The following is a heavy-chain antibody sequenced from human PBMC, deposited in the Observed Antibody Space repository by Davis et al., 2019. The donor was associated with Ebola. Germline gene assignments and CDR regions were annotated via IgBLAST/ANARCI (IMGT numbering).Heavy chain of an antibody. V-gene: IGHV4-31*03. Sequence: MPSETLSLTCTVSGGSISSGVNYWSWVCQHPGKGLEWIGYIYYSGSTYYNPSLKSRVTISVDTSKNQFSLKLTSVTAADTAVYYCARASVPAGRGYNWFDPWGQGTLVTVSS. CDR2: IYYSGST. D-gene: IGHD2-2*01. J-gene: IGHJ5*02. CDR1: GGSISSGVNY. CDR3: ARASVPAGRGYNWFDP.